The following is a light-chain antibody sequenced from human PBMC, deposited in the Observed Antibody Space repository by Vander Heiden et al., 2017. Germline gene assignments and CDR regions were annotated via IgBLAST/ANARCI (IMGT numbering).Light chain of an antibody. J-gene: IGKJ4*01. V-gene: IGKV3-11*01. CDR2: DAS. Sequence: IVLTQSPATLSSSPGVRATLSCSASQSISSYLAWYQQKPGQAPRLLIYDASNRATGIPARFSGSGSGTDFTLTISSLEPEDFAVYYCQQRGNWPLTFGGGTKVEIK. CDR1: QSISSY. CDR3: QQRGNWPLT.